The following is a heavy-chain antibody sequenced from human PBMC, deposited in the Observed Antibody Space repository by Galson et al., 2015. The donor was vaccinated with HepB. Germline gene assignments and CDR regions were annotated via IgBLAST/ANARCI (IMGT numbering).Heavy chain of an antibody. J-gene: IGHJ4*02. CDR1: GFTFSSYG. Sequence: SLRLSCAASGFTFSSYGMHWVRQAPGKGLEWVAVIWYDGSNKYYADSVKGRFTISRDNSKNTLYLQMNSLRAEDTAVYYCARDPIGAYSSSPLDYWGQGTLVTVSS. D-gene: IGHD6-6*01. V-gene: IGHV3-33*01. CDR3: ARDPIGAYSSSPLDY. CDR2: IWYDGSNK.